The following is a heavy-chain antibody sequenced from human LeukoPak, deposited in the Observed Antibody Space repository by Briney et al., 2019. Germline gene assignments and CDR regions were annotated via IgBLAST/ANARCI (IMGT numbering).Heavy chain of an antibody. V-gene: IGHV1-46*01. CDR3: AREWVSGYYYGMDV. CDR2: INTSGGST. Sequence: ASVKVSCKASGYIFTNYYMHWVRQAPGQGLEWMGIINTSGGSTSSAQKFQGRVTMTRDTSTSTVYMELSSLRSEDTAVYYCAREWVSGYYYGMDVWGQGTTVTVSS. J-gene: IGHJ6*02. CDR1: GYIFTNYY. D-gene: IGHD1-26*01.